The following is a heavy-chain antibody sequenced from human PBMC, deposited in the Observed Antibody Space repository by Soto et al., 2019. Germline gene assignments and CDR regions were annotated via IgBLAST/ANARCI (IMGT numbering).Heavy chain of an antibody. D-gene: IGHD3-9*01. J-gene: IGHJ6*02. CDR3: AREKNYDILTGYYIVHYYYGRDV. V-gene: IGHV3-33*01. Sequence: QVQLVESGGGVVQPGRSLRLSCAASGFTFSSYGMHWVRQAPGKGLEWVAVIWYDGSNKYYADSVKGRFTISRDNSKNTLYLQMNSLRAEDTAVYYCAREKNYDILTGYYIVHYYYGRDVWGQGTTVTVSS. CDR2: IWYDGSNK. CDR1: GFTFSSYG.